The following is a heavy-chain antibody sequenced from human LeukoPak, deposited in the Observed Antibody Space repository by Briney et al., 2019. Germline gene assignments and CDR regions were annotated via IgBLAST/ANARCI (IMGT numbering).Heavy chain of an antibody. Sequence: PSETLSLTCTVSGGSISSYYWGWFRQPPGKGLGWIGYIYYSGSTNYNPSLKSRVTISVDTSKNQFSLKLSSVTAADTAVYYCARYNDYGDWYDAFDIWGQGTMVTVSS. V-gene: IGHV4-59*08. CDR3: ARYNDYGDWYDAFDI. CDR2: IYYSGST. CDR1: GGSISSYY. D-gene: IGHD4-17*01. J-gene: IGHJ3*02.